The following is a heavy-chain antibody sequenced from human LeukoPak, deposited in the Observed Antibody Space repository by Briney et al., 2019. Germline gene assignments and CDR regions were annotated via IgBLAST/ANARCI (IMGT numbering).Heavy chain of an antibody. CDR1: GYTLTELS. D-gene: IGHD6-13*01. V-gene: IGHV1-24*01. CDR2: FDPEDGET. CDR3: ATPKGIRHGVDAFDI. Sequence: ASVKVSCEVSGYTLTELSMHWVRQAPGKGLEWMGGFDPEDGETIYAQKFQGRVTMTEDTSTDTAYMELSSLRSEDTAVYYCATPKGIRHGVDAFDIWGQGTMVTVSS. J-gene: IGHJ3*02.